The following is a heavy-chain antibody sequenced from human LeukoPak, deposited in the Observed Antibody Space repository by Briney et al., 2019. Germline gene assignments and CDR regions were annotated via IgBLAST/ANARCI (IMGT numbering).Heavy chain of an antibody. CDR3: ARDTTAGAPYYYYYMDV. Sequence: GGSLRLSCAASGFTFSSYSMNWVRQAPGKGLEWVSSISSSSSYIYYADSVKGRFTISRDNAKNSLYLQMNSLRAEDTAVYYCARDTTAGAPYYYYYMDVWGKGTTVTISS. V-gene: IGHV3-21*01. CDR1: GFTFSSYS. J-gene: IGHJ6*03. CDR2: ISSSSSYI. D-gene: IGHD1-1*01.